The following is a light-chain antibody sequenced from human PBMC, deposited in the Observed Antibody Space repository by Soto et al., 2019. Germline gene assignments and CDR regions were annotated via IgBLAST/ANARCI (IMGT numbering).Light chain of an antibody. J-gene: IGKJ4*01. Sequence: EIVMTQSPATLSVSQGERATLSCRASESVSSNLAWYQQKPGQAPRILIYGASTRATGVPARFSGSGSGTEFTLTISSLQSEDFAVFYCQQYNKWPLTFGGGTKVELK. CDR3: QQYNKWPLT. CDR1: ESVSSN. CDR2: GAS. V-gene: IGKV3-15*01.